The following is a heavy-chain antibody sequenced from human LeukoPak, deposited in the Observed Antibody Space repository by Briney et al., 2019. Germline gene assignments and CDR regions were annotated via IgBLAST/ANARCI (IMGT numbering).Heavy chain of an antibody. D-gene: IGHD2-2*02. V-gene: IGHV3-7*01. Sequence: PGGSLRLSCAASGFTFNSHWMSWVRQAPGKGLEWVANIKYDESERNYLDSVRGRCTISRDNVKKSLYLQMNSLRAEDTAIQYCVRGWEVCTIISSYSGGDAFDMWGLGTMVTVSS. CDR3: VRGWEVCTIISSYSGGDAFDM. J-gene: IGHJ3*02. CDR2: IKYDESER. CDR1: GFTFNSHW.